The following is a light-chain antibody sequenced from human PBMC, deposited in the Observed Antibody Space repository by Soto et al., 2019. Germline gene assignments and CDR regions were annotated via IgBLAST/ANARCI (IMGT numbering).Light chain of an antibody. CDR2: EVS. CDR3: MQSTQLTPT. Sequence: VMTQNPLSLSVAPGPPASISCKSSQSLLHITGETFLFWYLQKPGQSPQLMIYEVSTRVSGVPDRFSGSWSGTDCTLEISRVETDDVSMYYCMQSTQLTPTFGQGTRLEI. V-gene: IGKV2D-29*02. J-gene: IGKJ5*01. CDR1: QSLLHITGETF.